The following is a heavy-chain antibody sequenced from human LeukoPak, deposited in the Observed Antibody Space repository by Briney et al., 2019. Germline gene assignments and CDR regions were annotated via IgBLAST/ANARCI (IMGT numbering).Heavy chain of an antibody. CDR1: GGTFSSYA. CDR2: IIPIFGTA. Sequence: ASVKVSCKASGGTFSSYAISWVRQAPGQGLEWMGGIIPIFGTANYAQKFQGRVTITTDESTSTAYVELSSLRSEDTAVYYCAHTVTMMYYFDYWGQGTLVTVSS. CDR3: AHTVTMMYYFDY. J-gene: IGHJ4*02. V-gene: IGHV1-69*05. D-gene: IGHD4-17*01.